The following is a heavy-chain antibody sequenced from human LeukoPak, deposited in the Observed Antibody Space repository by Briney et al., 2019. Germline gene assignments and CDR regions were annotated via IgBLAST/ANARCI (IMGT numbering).Heavy chain of an antibody. J-gene: IGHJ4*02. CDR2: IKSKTDGATT. Sequence: PGGSLRLSCAASGFTLSNVWMSWVRQAPGKGLEWIGRIKSKTDGATTDYAAPVKGRFTISRDDSKNTLYLQMNSLKREDTAVYYCTTGPYTSSCYWVFWGQGTLVTVSS. CDR3: TTGPYTSSCYWVF. D-gene: IGHD6-13*01. V-gene: IGHV3-15*01. CDR1: GFTLSNVW.